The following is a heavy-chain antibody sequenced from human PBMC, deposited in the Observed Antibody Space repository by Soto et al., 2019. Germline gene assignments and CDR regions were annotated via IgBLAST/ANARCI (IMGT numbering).Heavy chain of an antibody. J-gene: IGHJ3*02. CDR3: ARDIYGGNCCDAFDI. CDR1: GYTFTNYG. CDR2: ISPYNGRT. V-gene: IGHV1-18*01. D-gene: IGHD1-20*01. Sequence: QAQLVQSGAEVKKPGASVTISCKASGYTFTNYGFIWVRQAPGHGLEWVGWISPYNGRTEYAQNFQGRVTMTRDKPTSTAYMELRSLRSEDTAVYYCARDIYGGNCCDAFDIWGHGTMLTVSS.